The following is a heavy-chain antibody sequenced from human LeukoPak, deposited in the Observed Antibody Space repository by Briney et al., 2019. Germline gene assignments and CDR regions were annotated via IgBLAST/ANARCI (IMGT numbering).Heavy chain of an antibody. J-gene: IGHJ4*02. CDR3: ANDYFDH. V-gene: IGHV4-34*01. CDR1: GGSFSGYY. CDR2: INHSGST. Sequence: SETLSLTCAVYGGSFSGYYWSWIRQPPGKGLEWIGEINHSGSTNYNPSLKSRVTISVDTSKNQFSLKLSSVTAADTAVYYCANDYFDHWGQGTLVTVSS.